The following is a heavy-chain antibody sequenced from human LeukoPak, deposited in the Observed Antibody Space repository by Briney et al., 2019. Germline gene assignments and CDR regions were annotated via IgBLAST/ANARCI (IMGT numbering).Heavy chain of an antibody. Sequence: PGGSLRLSCAASGFTFSDYYMSWIRQAPGKGLEWVSYISSSSSYTNYADSVKGRFTISRDNAKNSLYLQMNSLRAEDTAVYYCARVPVPSYDILTPTPGGAFDIWGQGTMVTVSS. J-gene: IGHJ3*02. CDR3: ARVPVPSYDILTPTPGGAFDI. CDR2: ISSSSSYT. V-gene: IGHV3-11*05. D-gene: IGHD3-9*01. CDR1: GFTFSDYY.